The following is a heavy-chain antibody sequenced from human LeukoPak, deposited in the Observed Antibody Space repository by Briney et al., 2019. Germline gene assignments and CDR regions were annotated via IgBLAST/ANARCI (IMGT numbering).Heavy chain of an antibody. V-gene: IGHV3-23*01. D-gene: IGHD5-18*01. CDR1: GFTFSSYA. CDR3: AKASGYSYGSGY. CDR2: ISVSGGST. Sequence: PGGSLRLSCAASGFTFSSYAMSWVRQAPGKGLEWVSAISVSGGSTYYADSVKGRFTISRENSKNTRYLQMTSLRAEDTAVYYCAKASGYSYGSGYWGQGTLVTVSS. J-gene: IGHJ4*02.